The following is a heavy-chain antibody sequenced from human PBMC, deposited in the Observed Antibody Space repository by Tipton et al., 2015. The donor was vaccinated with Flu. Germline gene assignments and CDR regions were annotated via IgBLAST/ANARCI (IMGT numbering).Heavy chain of an antibody. Sequence: TLSLTCTVSGGSISSSSYYWGWIRQPPGKGLEWIGSIYHSGSTYYNPSLKSRVTISVDTAKNQFSLRLSSVTAADTAVYYCARDPHKLGGESDAFDIWGQGTLVTVSS. D-gene: IGHD7-27*01. V-gene: IGHV4-39*07. CDR1: GGSISSSSYY. J-gene: IGHJ3*02. CDR2: IYHSGST. CDR3: ARDPHKLGGESDAFDI.